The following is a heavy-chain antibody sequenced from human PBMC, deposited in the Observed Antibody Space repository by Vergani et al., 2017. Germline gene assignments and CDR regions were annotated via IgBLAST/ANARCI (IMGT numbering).Heavy chain of an antibody. V-gene: IGHV1-18*01. J-gene: IGHJ4*02. CDR3: ARDKGPLNYDDSSGPFDY. CDR2: ISAYNGNT. Sequence: QVQLVQSGAEVKKPGASVKVSCKASGYTFTSYGISWVRQAPGQGLEWMGWISAYNGNTNYAQKLQGRVTMTTDTSTSTVYMELSSLRSEDTAVYYCARDKGPLNYDDSSGPFDYWGQGTLVTVSS. D-gene: IGHD3-22*01. CDR1: GYTFTSYG.